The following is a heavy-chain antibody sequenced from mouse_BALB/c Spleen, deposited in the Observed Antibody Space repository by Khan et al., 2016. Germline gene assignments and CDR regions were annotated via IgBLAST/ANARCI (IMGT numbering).Heavy chain of an antibody. CDR1: GYTFTDYY. Sequence: QVQLKQSGPELVKPGASVKISCKASGYTFTDYYINWVKQKPGQGLEWIGWIYPGTGYTKYNEKFKGTATLTVYTSSSTAYMQLGSLTSEDTAVYGSAVTTVVTGEFAYWGQGTLVTVSA. V-gene: IGHV1-84*02. J-gene: IGHJ3*01. D-gene: IGHD1-1*01. CDR3: AVTTVVTGEFAY. CDR2: IYPGTGYT.